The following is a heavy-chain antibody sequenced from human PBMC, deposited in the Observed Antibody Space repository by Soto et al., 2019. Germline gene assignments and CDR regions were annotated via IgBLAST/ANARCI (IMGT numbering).Heavy chain of an antibody. V-gene: IGHV3-23*01. CDR3: ARDTFPQCFYYFEV. J-gene: IGHJ6*03. D-gene: IGHD3-16*01. CDR2: ISGSGGGT. Sequence: PGGSLRLSCAASGFTFSSYAMSWVRHAPGKRLEWVSAISGSGGGTYYAHSVQGRFTISRDKSTSTVYLEMSSLRSEDTAVYYCARDTFPQCFYYFEVWGEGTTVTVSS. CDR1: GFTFSSYA.